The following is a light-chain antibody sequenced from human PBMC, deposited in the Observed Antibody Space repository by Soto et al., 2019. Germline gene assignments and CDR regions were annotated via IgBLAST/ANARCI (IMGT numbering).Light chain of an antibody. CDR2: DAS. CDR3: QHYNSLPIT. J-gene: IGKJ5*01. V-gene: IGKV1-9*01. CDR1: QGISNS. Sequence: DIQLTQSPSFLSAFVGDRAAITCQASQGISNSLAWYKQKPGEAPKLLIYDASTLQSGVPPRFSGSGSGTDFTFTINNLQAEDIGTYYCQHYNSLPITFGQGTRLEI.